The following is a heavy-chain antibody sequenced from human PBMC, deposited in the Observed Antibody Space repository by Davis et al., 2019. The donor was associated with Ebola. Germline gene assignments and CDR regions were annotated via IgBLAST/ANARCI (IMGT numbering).Heavy chain of an antibody. CDR2: ISYDGSNK. CDR1: GFTFSSYA. V-gene: IGHV3-30*18. CDR3: AKDLDYDSSGPHFDY. J-gene: IGHJ4*02. D-gene: IGHD3-22*01. Sequence: GGSLRLSCAASGFTFSSYAMSWVRQAPGKGLEWVAVISYDGSNKYYADSVKGRFTISRDNSKNTLYLQMNSLRAEDTAVYYCAKDLDYDSSGPHFDYWGQGTLVTVSS.